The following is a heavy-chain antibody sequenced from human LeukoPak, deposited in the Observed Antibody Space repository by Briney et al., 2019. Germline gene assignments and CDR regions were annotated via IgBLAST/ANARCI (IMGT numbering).Heavy chain of an antibody. D-gene: IGHD3-22*01. CDR2: IYYSEST. CDR1: GGSISSSSYY. CDR3: ARDLVRYYYDSSGSDFMDV. J-gene: IGHJ6*03. V-gene: IGHV4-39*07. Sequence: SETLSLTCTVSGGSISSSSYYWGWIRQPPGKGLEWIGSIYYSESTYYNPSLKSRVTMSVDTSKNQFSLKLSSVTAADTAVYYCARDLVRYYYDSSGSDFMDVWGKGTTVTISS.